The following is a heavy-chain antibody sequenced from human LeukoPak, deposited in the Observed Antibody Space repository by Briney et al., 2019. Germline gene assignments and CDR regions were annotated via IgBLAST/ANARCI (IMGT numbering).Heavy chain of an antibody. V-gene: IGHV3-33*06. CDR3: AKEAVDYYDSSGYYPFDY. J-gene: IGHJ4*02. D-gene: IGHD3-22*01. CDR2: IWYDGSNK. Sequence: PGGSLRLSCAASGFTFSSYGMYWVRQAPGKGLEWVAVIWYDGSNKYYADSVKGRFTIPRDNSKNTLYLQMNSLRAEDTAVYYCAKEAVDYYDSSGYYPFDYWGQGTLVTVSS. CDR1: GFTFSSYG.